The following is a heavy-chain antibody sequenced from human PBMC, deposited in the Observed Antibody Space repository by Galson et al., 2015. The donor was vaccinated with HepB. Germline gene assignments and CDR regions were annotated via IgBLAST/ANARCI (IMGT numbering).Heavy chain of an antibody. CDR3: ARDLHGLEH. D-gene: IGHD4-17*01. CDR2: ISYDGSNK. CDR1: GFTFSSYA. Sequence: SLRLSCAASGFTFSSYAMHWVRQAPGKGLEWVAVISYDGSNKYYADSVKGRFTISRDNSKNTLYLQMNSLRAEDTAVYYCARDLHGLEHWGQGTLVTVSS. J-gene: IGHJ1*01. V-gene: IGHV3-30*04.